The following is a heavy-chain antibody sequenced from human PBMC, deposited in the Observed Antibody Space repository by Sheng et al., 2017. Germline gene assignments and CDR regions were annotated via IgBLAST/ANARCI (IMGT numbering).Heavy chain of an antibody. CDR1: GFTFSSYW. V-gene: IGHV3-7*01. CDR3: ARGGSGYSGYDWDY. Sequence: ESGGGLVQPGGPVRLSCAASGFTFSSYWMSWVRQAPGKGLEWVANIKQDGSEKYYVDSVKGRFTISRDNAKNSLYLQMNSLRAEDTAVYYCARGGSGYSGYDWDYWGQGTLVTVSS. D-gene: IGHD5-12*01. CDR2: IKQDGSEK. J-gene: IGHJ4*02.